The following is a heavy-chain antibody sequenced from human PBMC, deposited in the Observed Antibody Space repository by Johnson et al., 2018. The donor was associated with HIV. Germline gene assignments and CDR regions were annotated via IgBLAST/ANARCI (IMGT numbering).Heavy chain of an antibody. CDR1: GFTFDDYA. V-gene: IGHV3-20*04. J-gene: IGHJ3*02. D-gene: IGHD6-13*01. CDR3: ARDSAAAGLDAFDI. Sequence: VQLVESGGGVVRPGGSLRLSCVGSGFTFDDYALSWVRQLPGKGLEWVSGINWNGGSTDYVDSVKGRFTISRDNAKNSLYLQMNSLRAEDTAVYYCARDSAAAGLDAFDIWGQGTMVTVSS. CDR2: INWNGGST.